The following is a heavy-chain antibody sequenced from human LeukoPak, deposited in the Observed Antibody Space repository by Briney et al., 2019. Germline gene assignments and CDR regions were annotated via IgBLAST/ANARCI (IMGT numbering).Heavy chain of an antibody. J-gene: IGHJ3*02. CDR1: GFTVSSNY. CDR2: IYSGGST. Sequence: PGGSLRLSCAASGFTVSSNYMSWVRQAPGKGLEWVSVIYSGGSTYYADSVKGRFTISRDNSKNTLYLQMNSLRAEDTAVYYCAGAIYGDYVGAFDIWGQGIMVTVSS. D-gene: IGHD4-17*01. V-gene: IGHV3-53*01. CDR3: AGAIYGDYVGAFDI.